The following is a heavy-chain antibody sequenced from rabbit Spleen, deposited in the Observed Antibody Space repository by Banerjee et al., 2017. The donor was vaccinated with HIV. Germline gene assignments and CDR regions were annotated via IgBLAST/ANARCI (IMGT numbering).Heavy chain of an antibody. CDR3: VRDRGANEVVYLGDL. J-gene: IGHJ4*01. V-gene: IGHV1S47*01. CDR1: AFDFSSGG. CDR2: IDPVFGST. D-gene: IGHD4-1*01. Sequence: QEQLKESGGGLVQPGGSLKLSCKASAFDFSSGGVSWVRQAPGKGLEWIGYIDPVFGSTYYASWVNGRFTISSNTNQNTVSLQMTSLTAADTATYFCVRDRGANEVVYLGDLWGQGTLVTVS.